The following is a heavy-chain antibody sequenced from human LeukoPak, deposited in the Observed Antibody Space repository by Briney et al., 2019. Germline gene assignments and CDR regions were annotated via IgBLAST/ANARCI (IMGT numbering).Heavy chain of an antibody. D-gene: IGHD3-22*01. J-gene: IGHJ4*02. Sequence: SETLSLTCTVSGGSISSYYWSWVRQPPGKGLEWIGYIYYSGSTNYNPSLKSRVTISVDTSKNQFPLKLSSVTAADTAVYYCARSYSSGSADYWGQGTLVTVSS. CDR2: IYYSGST. CDR1: GGSISSYY. V-gene: IGHV4-59*01. CDR3: ARSYSSGSADY.